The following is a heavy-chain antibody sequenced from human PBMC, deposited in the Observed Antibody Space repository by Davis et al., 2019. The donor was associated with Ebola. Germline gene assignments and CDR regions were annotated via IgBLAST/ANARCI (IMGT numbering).Heavy chain of an antibody. CDR2: FGTGGDT. CDR1: GFTFSSYS. D-gene: IGHD2/OR15-2a*01. V-gene: IGHV3-23*01. J-gene: IGHJ3*02. CDR3: VKDSSNIWFDI. Sequence: GGSLTLSCAASGFTFSSYSMNWVRQAPGKGLEWVSTFGTGGDTYYADSVKGRFAISRDNSRGTLYLQMNSLRVEDSDIYYCVKDSSNIWFDIWGQGTLVTVSS.